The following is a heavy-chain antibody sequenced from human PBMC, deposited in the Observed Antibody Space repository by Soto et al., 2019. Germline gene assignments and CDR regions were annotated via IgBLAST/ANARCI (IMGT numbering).Heavy chain of an antibody. D-gene: IGHD6-13*01. CDR3: ATSDSSMFY. Sequence: QVQLQESGPGLVKPSGTLSLTCAVSGVSISSHDWWTWVRQPPGKGLEWIGESHQSGNTNYNSSLESRVTISVDKSKTQFSLKLTSVTVADTSVYYCATSDSSMFYWGQGTMVTVSS. V-gene: IGHV4-4*02. J-gene: IGHJ4*02. CDR1: GVSISSHDW. CDR2: SHQSGNT.